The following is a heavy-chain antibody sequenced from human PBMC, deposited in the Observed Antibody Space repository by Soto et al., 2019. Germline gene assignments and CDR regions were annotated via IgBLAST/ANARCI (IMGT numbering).Heavy chain of an antibody. CDR3: ARDLQAANSSSSGIDV. CDR2: IYYSGST. V-gene: IGHV4-59*01. CDR1: CGSISSYY. J-gene: IGHJ6*02. Sequence: SDTRSLTCPVSCGSISSYYRSWIRQPPGKGLEWIGYIYYSGSTNYNPSLKSRVTISVDTSENQFSLKLSSVTAADTAVYYCARDLQAANSSSSGIDVRGQRTTVHVSS. D-gene: IGHD2-2*01.